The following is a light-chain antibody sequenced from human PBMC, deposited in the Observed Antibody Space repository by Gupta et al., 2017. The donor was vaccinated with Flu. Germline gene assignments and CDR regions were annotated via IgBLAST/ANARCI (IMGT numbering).Light chain of an antibody. Sequence: QSVLTQAPSASGTPGQRVTISCSGSSSNIGKYYVYWYQHLPGTAPKLLIYKNNQRPSGVPDRFSGSKSGTSASLAISGLRSDDEADYFCEAWDDSLTGHWVFGGGTKLTVL. CDR2: KNN. CDR3: EAWDDSLTGHWV. J-gene: IGLJ3*02. V-gene: IGLV1-47*01. CDR1: SSNIGKYY.